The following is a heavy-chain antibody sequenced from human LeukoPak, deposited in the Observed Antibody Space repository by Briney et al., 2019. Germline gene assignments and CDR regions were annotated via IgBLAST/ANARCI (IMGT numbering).Heavy chain of an antibody. V-gene: IGHV3-48*03. CDR1: GLTVSSYE. D-gene: IGHD5-12*01. CDR2: ISSSGSTI. J-gene: IGHJ4*02. Sequence: AGRSLRLSCAASGLTVSSYEMNWVRQAPGKGLEWVSYISSSGSTIYYADTVKGRFTISRANAKNSRYLQMNSLRAQATTAYYCARLYSGYARGFDYWGQGTLVTVSS. CDR3: ARLYSGYARGFDY.